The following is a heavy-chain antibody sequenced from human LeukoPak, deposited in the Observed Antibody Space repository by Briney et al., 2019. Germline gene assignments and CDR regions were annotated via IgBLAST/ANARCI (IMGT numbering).Heavy chain of an antibody. V-gene: IGHV3-23*01. D-gene: IGHD2-15*01. CDR2: ISGSGGST. J-gene: IGHJ4*02. Sequence: GGSLRLSCAASGFTFSSYAMSWVRQAPGKGLEWVSAISGSGGSTYYADSVKGRFTISRDNSRNTLYLQMNCLRAEDTAVYYGAKMGSGGSTQGFFDYWGQGTLVTVSS. CDR3: AKMGSGGSTQGFFDY. CDR1: GFTFSSYA.